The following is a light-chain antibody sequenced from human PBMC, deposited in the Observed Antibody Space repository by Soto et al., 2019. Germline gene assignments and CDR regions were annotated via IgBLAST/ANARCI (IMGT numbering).Light chain of an antibody. Sequence: DIQMTQSPSSLSASVGDTVTITCRASQSISLHLNWYQQKPGKVPKLLIYAASNLQSGVPLRFSGSGSETDFALTISSLQPEDFATYYCQQSYITPHTFGQGTKLEIK. J-gene: IGKJ2*01. CDR2: AAS. CDR1: QSISLH. V-gene: IGKV1-39*01. CDR3: QQSYITPHT.